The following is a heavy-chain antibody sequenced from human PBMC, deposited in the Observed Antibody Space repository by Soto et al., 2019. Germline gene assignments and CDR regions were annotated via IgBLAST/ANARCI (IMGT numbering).Heavy chain of an antibody. CDR1: GYTFTNYA. CDR3: ARDGAVAGNTNFDY. Sequence: ASVKVSCKASGYTFTNYAIHWVRQVPGQRLEWMGWINAGNGKTKYSQKFQGRVTISRDTSASTAYMELSSLRSEDTAVYYCARDGAVAGNTNFDYWGQGTLLTVST. V-gene: IGHV1-3*01. J-gene: IGHJ4*02. CDR2: INAGNGKT. D-gene: IGHD6-19*01.